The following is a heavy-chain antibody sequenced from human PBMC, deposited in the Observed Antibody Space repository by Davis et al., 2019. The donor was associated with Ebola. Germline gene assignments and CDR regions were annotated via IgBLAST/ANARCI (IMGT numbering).Heavy chain of an antibody. CDR3: TTVEQYCSSASCYNY. Sequence: ASVKVSCKASGYTFTNYDINWVRQAPGQGLEWMGWMNPNSGNTGYAQKFQGRVTMTRSTSISTAYMELSSLKSEDTALYYCTTVEQYCSSASCYNYWGQGTLVTVSS. J-gene: IGHJ4*02. D-gene: IGHD2-2*02. CDR2: MNPNSGNT. V-gene: IGHV1-8*01. CDR1: GYTFTNYD.